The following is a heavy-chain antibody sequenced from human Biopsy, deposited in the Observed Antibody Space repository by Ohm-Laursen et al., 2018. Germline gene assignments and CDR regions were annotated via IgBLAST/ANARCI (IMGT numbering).Heavy chain of an antibody. CDR3: ARGPHSGSHSCFDY. CDR1: GGTFINYA. CDR2: IIPMFGTA. Sequence: GSSVNVSCKASGGTFINYAISWVRPAPGQGLEWMGGIIPMFGTANYAQLFQGRVTITADESTSTSYMELSSLTSEDTAIYYCARGPHSGSHSCFDYWGRGTLVTVSS. D-gene: IGHD1-26*01. J-gene: IGHJ4*02. V-gene: IGHV1-69*01.